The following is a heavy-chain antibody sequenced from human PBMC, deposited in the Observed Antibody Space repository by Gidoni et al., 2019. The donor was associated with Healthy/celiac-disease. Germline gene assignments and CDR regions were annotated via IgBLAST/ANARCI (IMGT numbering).Heavy chain of an antibody. V-gene: IGHV3-30*04. CDR1: GFNFCRYA. Sequence: QVQLVESGGGVVQPGRSLRLSCAASGFNFCRYAMHWVRQAPGKGLEWVAVISYEGSNKYYADSVKGRFTISRDNSKNTLYLQMNSLRAEDTAVYYCARGFKPAGYYGSGSSGEFDPWGQGTLVTVSS. CDR2: ISYEGSNK. D-gene: IGHD3-10*01. J-gene: IGHJ5*02. CDR3: ARGFKPAGYYGSGSSGEFDP.